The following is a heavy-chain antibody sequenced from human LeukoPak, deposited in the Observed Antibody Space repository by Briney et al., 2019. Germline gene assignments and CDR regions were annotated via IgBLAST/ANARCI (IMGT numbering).Heavy chain of an antibody. CDR1: GGSISSSNYY. D-gene: IGHD3-9*01. J-gene: IGHJ5*02. V-gene: IGHV4-39*07. CDR2: IYYSGST. CDR3: ARAFQYYDTHTAFDP. Sequence: SETLSLTCIVSGGSISSSNYYWGWIRQPPGKGLEWIGSIYYSGSTYYTPSLKSRVTISVDTSKNQFSLKLSSVTAADTAVYYCARAFQYYDTHTAFDPWGQGTLVTVSS.